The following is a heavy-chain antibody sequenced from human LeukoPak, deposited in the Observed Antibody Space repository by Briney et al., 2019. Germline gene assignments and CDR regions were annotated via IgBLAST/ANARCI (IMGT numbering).Heavy chain of an antibody. V-gene: IGHV4-31*03. CDR3: ASARYYYDSSGYPH. Sequence: PSETLSLTCTVSGGSISSGGYYWSWIRQHPGKGLEWIGYIYYSGSTYYNPSLKSRVTISVDTSKNQFSLKLSSVTAADTAVYYCASARYYYDSSGYPHWGQGTLVTVSS. CDR1: GGSISSGGYY. CDR2: IYYSGST. D-gene: IGHD3-22*01. J-gene: IGHJ4*02.